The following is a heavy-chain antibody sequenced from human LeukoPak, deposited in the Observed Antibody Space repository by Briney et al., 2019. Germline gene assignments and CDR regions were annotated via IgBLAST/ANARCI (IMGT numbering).Heavy chain of an antibody. D-gene: IGHD2-2*01. V-gene: IGHV4-30-4*01. CDR3: ARSTYYYYYYMDV. Sequence: PSETLSLTCTVSGDSISSGHYYWSWIRQPPGRGLEWLGYIYYSGNTYYSPSLKSRVTTSVDTSKNQFSLKLSSVTAADTAVYYCARSTYYYYYYMDVWGKGTTVTVSS. CDR1: GDSISSGHYY. CDR2: IYYSGNT. J-gene: IGHJ6*03.